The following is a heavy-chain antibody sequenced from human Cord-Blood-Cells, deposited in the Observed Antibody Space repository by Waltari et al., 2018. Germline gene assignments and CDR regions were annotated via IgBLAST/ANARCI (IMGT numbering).Heavy chain of an antibody. Sequence: QVQLVQSGAEVKKPGASVKVSCKASGYTFTSYAMHWVRQASGQRLEWMGWINAGNGNKKYSQKCQGRVTITRDTAASTAYMELSSLRSEDTAVYYCARKPPEGDRGAFDIWGQGTMVTVSS. D-gene: IGHD2-15*01. V-gene: IGHV1-3*01. CDR3: ARKPPEGDRGAFDI. CDR1: GYTFTSYA. CDR2: INAGNGNK. J-gene: IGHJ3*02.